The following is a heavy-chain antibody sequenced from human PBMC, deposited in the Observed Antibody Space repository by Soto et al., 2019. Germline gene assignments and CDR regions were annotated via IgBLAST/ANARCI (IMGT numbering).Heavy chain of an antibody. CDR1: GFTFSSYG. J-gene: IGHJ4*02. CDR2: ISYDGSNK. Sequence: GGSLRLSCAASGFTFSSYGMHWVRQAPGEGLEWMAVISYDGSNKYYADSVKGRFTISRDNSKNTLYLQMNSLRAEDTAVYYCAKHREGATLIDYWGQGTLVTVSS. D-gene: IGHD3-10*01. CDR3: AKHREGATLIDY. V-gene: IGHV3-30*18.